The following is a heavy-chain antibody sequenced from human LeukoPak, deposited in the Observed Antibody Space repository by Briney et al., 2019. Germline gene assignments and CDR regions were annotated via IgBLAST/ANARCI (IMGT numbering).Heavy chain of an antibody. V-gene: IGHV4-59*01. Sequence: SETLSLTCTVSGGSISSYYWSWIRQPPGKGLEWIGYIYYSGSTNYNPSLKSRVTISVDTSKNQFSLKLSSVTAADPAVYYCATRYYGSGSYYNVEGMDVWGQGTTVTVSS. D-gene: IGHD3-10*01. CDR2: IYYSGST. CDR3: ATRYYGSGSYYNVEGMDV. CDR1: GGSISSYY. J-gene: IGHJ6*02.